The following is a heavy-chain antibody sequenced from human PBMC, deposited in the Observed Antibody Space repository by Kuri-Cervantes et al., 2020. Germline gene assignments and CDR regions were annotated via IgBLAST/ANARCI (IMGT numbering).Heavy chain of an antibody. CDR2: ISGSGGST. CDR1: GFTFSSYA. Sequence: GESLKISCAASGFTFSSYAMSWVRQAPGKGLEWVSAISGSGGSTYYADSVKGRFTISRDNSKNTLYLQMNSLRAEDTAVYYCAKYFYDSSGYYNYFDYWGQGTLVTVSS. CDR3: AKYFYDSSGYYNYFDY. V-gene: IGHV3-23*01. J-gene: IGHJ4*02. D-gene: IGHD3-22*01.